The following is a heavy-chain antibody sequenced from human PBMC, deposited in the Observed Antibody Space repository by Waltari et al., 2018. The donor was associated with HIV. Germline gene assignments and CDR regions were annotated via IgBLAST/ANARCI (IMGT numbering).Heavy chain of an antibody. D-gene: IGHD3-22*01. V-gene: IGHV1-69*01. CDR3: ASRDEGWLLPGYYYGMDV. CDR1: GGTFSSYA. J-gene: IGHJ6*02. Sequence: QVQLVQSGAEVKKPGSSVKVSCKASGGTFSSYAISWVRQAPGQGLEWMGGISPIFGTANYAQKFQGRVTITADESTSTAYMELSSLRSEDTAVYYCASRDEGWLLPGYYYGMDVWGQGTTVTVSS. CDR2: ISPIFGTA.